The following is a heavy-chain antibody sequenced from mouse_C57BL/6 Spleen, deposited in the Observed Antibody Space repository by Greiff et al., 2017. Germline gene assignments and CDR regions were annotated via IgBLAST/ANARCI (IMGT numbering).Heavy chain of an antibody. CDR3: ARDRYGDGPYWYFDV. J-gene: IGHJ1*03. Sequence: QVQLQQPGAELVRPGTSVKLSCKASGYTFTSYWMHWVKQRPGQGLEWIGVIDPSDSYTNYNQKFKGKATLTVDTSSSTAYMQLSSLTSEDSAVDYCARDRYGDGPYWYFDVWGTGTTVTVAS. V-gene: IGHV1-59*01. D-gene: IGHD1-1*02. CDR1: GYTFTSYW. CDR2: IDPSDSYT.